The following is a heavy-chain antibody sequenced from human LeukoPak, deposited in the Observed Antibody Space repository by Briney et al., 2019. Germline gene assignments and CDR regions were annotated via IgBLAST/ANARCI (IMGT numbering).Heavy chain of an antibody. D-gene: IGHD1-26*01. CDR3: TRGSLSGSSRDY. Sequence: ASVKVSCKASGYAFTGYDINWVRQATGQGLEWMGWMNPNTGDTGYAQNFQGRPTMTRNTSIDTAYMELSGLRSEDTAIYYCTRGSLSGSSRDYWGQGTLVTVSS. CDR1: GYAFTGYD. V-gene: IGHV1-8*01. J-gene: IGHJ4*02. CDR2: MNPNTGDT.